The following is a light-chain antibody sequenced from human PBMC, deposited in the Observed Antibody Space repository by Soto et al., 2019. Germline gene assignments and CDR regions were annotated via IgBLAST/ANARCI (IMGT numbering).Light chain of an antibody. V-gene: IGKV3-20*01. J-gene: IGKJ1*01. CDR3: QQYGSSPPWT. CDR2: DVS. Sequence: EIVMTQSPDTLSVSPGERATLSCRAGQGVTTNFAWYQQKSGQSPRLLIYDVSIRATGVPARFSGTGSETDFTLTISRLEPEDFAVYYCQQYGSSPPWTFGQGTKVDIK. CDR1: QGVTTN.